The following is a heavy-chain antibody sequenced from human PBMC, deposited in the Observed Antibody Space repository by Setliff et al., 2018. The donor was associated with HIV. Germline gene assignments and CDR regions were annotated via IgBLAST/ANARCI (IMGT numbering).Heavy chain of an antibody. J-gene: IGHJ4*02. CDR1: GYTFTSYA. CDR3: ARAWTTVTTLDY. Sequence: ASVMVSCKASGYTFTSYAMHWVRQAPGQRLEWMGWINAGNGNTKYSQKFQGRVTITRDTSASTAYMELSSLRSEDTAVYYCARAWTTVTTLDYWGQGTLVTVSS. CDR2: INAGNGNT. V-gene: IGHV1-3*01. D-gene: IGHD4-17*01.